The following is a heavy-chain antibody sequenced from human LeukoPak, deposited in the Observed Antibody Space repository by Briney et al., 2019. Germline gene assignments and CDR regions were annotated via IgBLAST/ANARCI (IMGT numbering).Heavy chain of an antibody. CDR2: IWYDGSNK. Sequence: GRSLRLSCAASGFTFSSYGMHWVCQAPGKGLEWVAVIWYDGSNKYYADSVKGRFTISRDNSKNTLYLQMNSLRAEDTAVYYCARELISTTWRGNRSYFDLWGRDTLVTVSS. D-gene: IGHD1-1*01. J-gene: IGHJ2*01. CDR1: GFTFSSYG. CDR3: ARELISTTWRGNRSYFDL. V-gene: IGHV3-33*01.